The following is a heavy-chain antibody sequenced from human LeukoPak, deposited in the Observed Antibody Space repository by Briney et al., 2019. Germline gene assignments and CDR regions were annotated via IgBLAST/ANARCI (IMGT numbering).Heavy chain of an antibody. J-gene: IGHJ4*02. V-gene: IGHV3-21*01. CDR1: GFTFSSYS. D-gene: IGHD3-16*02. CDR3: ARDETYDYVWGSFRYPFDY. CDR2: ISSSSSYI. Sequence: GGSLRLSCVASGFTFSSYSMNWVRQAPGKGLEWVPSISSSSSYIYYADSVKGRFTISRDNAKNSLFLQMNSLRAEDTALYHCARDETYDYVWGSFRYPFDYWGQGTLVTVSS.